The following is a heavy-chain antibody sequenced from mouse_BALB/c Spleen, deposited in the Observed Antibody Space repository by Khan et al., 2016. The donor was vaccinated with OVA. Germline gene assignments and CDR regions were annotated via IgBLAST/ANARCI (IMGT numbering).Heavy chain of an antibody. Sequence: QIQLVQSGAELARPGASVKMSCKASGYTFTSYTIHWIKKRPGQGLEWIGYINPSNGYTNYNQKLKDKATLTTDKSSTTAYLQLSSLTSDDSAVYNCVRDGAYHRNDGLFAYWGQGTLVTVSA. V-gene: IGHV1-4*01. CDR1: GYTFTSYT. D-gene: IGHD2-14*01. CDR2: INPSNGYT. CDR3: VRDGAYHRNDGLFAY. J-gene: IGHJ3*01.